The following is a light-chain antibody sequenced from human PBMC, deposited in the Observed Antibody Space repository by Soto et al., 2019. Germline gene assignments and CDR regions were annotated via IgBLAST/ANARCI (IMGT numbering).Light chain of an antibody. CDR3: CSYAGSTDVV. J-gene: IGLJ2*01. CDR1: SSDVGSYNL. CDR2: EGS. V-gene: IGLV2-23*01. Sequence: QSALTQPASVSGSPGQSITISCTGTSSDVGSYNLVSWYQQLPGKAPQLMIYEGSKRPSGVSNRFSGSRSGNTASLTISGLQAEDEADYYCCSYAGSTDVVFGGGTKLTVL.